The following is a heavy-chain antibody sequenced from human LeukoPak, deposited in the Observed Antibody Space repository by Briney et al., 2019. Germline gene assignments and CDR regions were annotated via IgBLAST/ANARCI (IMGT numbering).Heavy chain of an antibody. CDR2: IYTSGST. J-gene: IGHJ4*02. V-gene: IGHV4-4*07. Sequence: SETLSLTCTVSGGSISSYYWSWIRQPAGKGLEWIGRIYTSGSTNYNPSLKSRVTISVDTFKNQFSLKLSSVTAADTAVYYCARSRGYSYGTTFLDYWGQGTLVTVSS. CDR3: ARSRGYSYGTTFLDY. CDR1: GGSISSYY. D-gene: IGHD5-18*01.